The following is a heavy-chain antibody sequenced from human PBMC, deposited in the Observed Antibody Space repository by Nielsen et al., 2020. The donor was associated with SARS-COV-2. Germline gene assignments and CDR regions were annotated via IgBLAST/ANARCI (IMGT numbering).Heavy chain of an antibody. D-gene: IGHD5-12*01. V-gene: IGHV3-7*01. CDR1: GFTFSSNW. CDR3: ARERGDIVALDY. Sequence: GESLKISCAASGFTFSSNWMSWVRQAPGKGLEWVANIKQDGSEKYYVDSVKGRFTISRDNAKNSLYLQMNSLRAEDTAVYYCARERGDIVALDYWGQGTLVTVSS. J-gene: IGHJ4*02. CDR2: IKQDGSEK.